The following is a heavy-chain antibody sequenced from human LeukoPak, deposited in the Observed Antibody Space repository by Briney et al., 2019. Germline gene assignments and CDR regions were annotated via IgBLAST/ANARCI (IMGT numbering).Heavy chain of an antibody. Sequence: ETLSLTFTVSGGSISSYYWSWVRQAPGKGLKWVSAISGSGGSTYYADSVKGRFTISRDNSKNTLYLQMNSLRAEDTAVYYCAKDALTYYDFWSGFDYWGQGTLVTVSS. V-gene: IGHV3-23*01. CDR1: GGSISSYY. CDR3: AKDALTYYDFWSGFDY. J-gene: IGHJ4*02. D-gene: IGHD3-3*01. CDR2: ISGSGGST.